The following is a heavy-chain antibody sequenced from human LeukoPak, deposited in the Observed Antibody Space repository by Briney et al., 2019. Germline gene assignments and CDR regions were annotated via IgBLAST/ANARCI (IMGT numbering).Heavy chain of an antibody. CDR2: IYYSGST. CDR1: GGSLSSSNYY. D-gene: IGHD2-2*01. CDR3: ASGYCSSTSCYSRMDV. V-gene: IGHV4-39*01. Sequence: PSETLSLTCTVSGGSLSSSNYYWGWIRQPPGKGLEWIGSIYYSGSTSYNPSLKSRVTISVDTSKNQFSLKLSSVTAADTAVYYCASGYCSSTSCYSRMDVWGQGTTVTVSS. J-gene: IGHJ6*02.